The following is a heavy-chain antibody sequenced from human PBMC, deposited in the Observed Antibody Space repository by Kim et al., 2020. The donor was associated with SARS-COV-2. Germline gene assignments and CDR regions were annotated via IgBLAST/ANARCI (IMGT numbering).Heavy chain of an antibody. D-gene: IGHD3-10*01. CDR2: ISHIGNT. J-gene: IGHJ4*01. Sequence: SETLSLTCTVYGGSFIGYSSSWIRQTPGKGLEWIGEISHIGNTPYNPSLKNRVTTSCDTSNNHFSLNLTSVLAADTAAFYCARGGYMVAGVGYYVESWG. CDR1: GGSFIGYS. CDR3: ARGGYMVAGVGYYVES. V-gene: IGHV4-34*01.